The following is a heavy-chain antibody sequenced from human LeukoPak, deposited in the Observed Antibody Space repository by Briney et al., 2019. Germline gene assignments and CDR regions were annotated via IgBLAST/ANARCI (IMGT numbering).Heavy chain of an antibody. D-gene: IGHD5-18*01. CDR1: GFTFGRHA. CDR2: IFGSGGSP. CDR3: GKTTVGYSSGQKPAWPVDY. Sequence: PGGSLRLSCEASGFTFGRHAMYWVRQAPGKGLEWVAGIFGSGGSPHYADSVRGRFTISRDNSRNTVYLQINSLRAEGTAVYYCGKTTVGYSSGQKPAWPVDYWGQGTLVTVSS. V-gene: IGHV3-23*01. J-gene: IGHJ4*02.